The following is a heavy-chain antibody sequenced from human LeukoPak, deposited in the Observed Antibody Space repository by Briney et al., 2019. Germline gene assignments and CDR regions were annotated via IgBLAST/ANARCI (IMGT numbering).Heavy chain of an antibody. CDR3: ARESPSTFYLDY. V-gene: IGHV1-46*01. D-gene: IGHD1-1*01. Sequence: GASVKVSCKASGNTFTSFHIHWVRQAPGQGLEYMGIIKVYGDTTIYAQRFQGRITMTRDTSTSTVYMELSSLNSEDTAVYYCARESPSTFYLDYWGQGTPVTVSS. J-gene: IGHJ4*02. CDR1: GNTFTSFH. CDR2: IKVYGDTT.